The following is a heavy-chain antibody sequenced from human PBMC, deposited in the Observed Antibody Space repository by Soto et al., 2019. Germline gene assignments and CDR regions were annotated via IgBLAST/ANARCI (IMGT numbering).Heavy chain of an antibody. Sequence: XSVKVSCKAFGYTLSSYAMHWVRQAPGQRLEWMGWINAGNGNTKYSQKFQGRVTITRDTSASTAYMELSSLRSEDTAVYYCARESIAALDYWGQGTLVTVSS. D-gene: IGHD6-6*01. CDR3: ARESIAALDY. CDR1: GYTLSSYA. V-gene: IGHV1-3*01. J-gene: IGHJ4*02. CDR2: INAGNGNT.